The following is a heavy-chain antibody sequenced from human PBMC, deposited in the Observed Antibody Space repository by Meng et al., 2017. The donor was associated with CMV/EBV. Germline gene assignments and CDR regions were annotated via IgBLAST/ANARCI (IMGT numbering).Heavy chain of an antibody. CDR3: ASHLGVVPDAFDI. CDR1: GGSISSSSYY. Sequence: SETLSLTCTVSGGSISSSSYYWVWIRQPPGKGLEWFGSIYYSGSTYYNPSLKSRVTISVYTSKNQFSLKLSSVTAADTAVYYCASHLGVVPDAFDIWGHGTMVTVSS. CDR2: IYYSGST. V-gene: IGHV4-39*01. J-gene: IGHJ3*02. D-gene: IGHD3-3*01.